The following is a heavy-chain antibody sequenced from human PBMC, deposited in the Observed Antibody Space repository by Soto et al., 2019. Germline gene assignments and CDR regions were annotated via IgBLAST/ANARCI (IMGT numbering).Heavy chain of an antibody. Sequence: QVQLQESGPGLVKPSETLSLTCTVSGGSISSYYWSWIRQPPGKGLEWIGYIYYSGSTNYNPSLKSRVTISVDTSKNQFSLKLSSVTAADTAVYYCARDSSGYYYAPFAFDIWGQGTMVTVSS. D-gene: IGHD3-22*01. CDR3: ARDSSGYYYAPFAFDI. V-gene: IGHV4-59*01. CDR2: IYYSGST. J-gene: IGHJ3*02. CDR1: GGSISSYY.